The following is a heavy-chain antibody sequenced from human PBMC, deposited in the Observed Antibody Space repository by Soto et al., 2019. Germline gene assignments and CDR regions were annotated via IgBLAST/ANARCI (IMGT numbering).Heavy chain of an antibody. Sequence: PSETLSLTCTVSGGSVNSDTYYWSWIRQPPGKGLEWIGYIYYSGSTNYNPSLKSRVTISVDTSKNQFSLKLSSVTAADTAVYYCATVRYTSSWYFWGHDCWGQGTLVTVSS. D-gene: IGHD6-13*01. J-gene: IGHJ4*02. CDR1: GGSVNSDTYY. V-gene: IGHV4-61*01. CDR2: IYYSGST. CDR3: ATVRYTSSWYFWGHDC.